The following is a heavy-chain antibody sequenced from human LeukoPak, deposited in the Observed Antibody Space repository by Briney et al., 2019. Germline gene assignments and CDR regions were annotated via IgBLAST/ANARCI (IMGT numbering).Heavy chain of an antibody. CDR2: INPSGGST. Sequence: SVKASCKASRYTFTSDYMDWVRQAPGQGLEWMGIINPSGGSTSYAQKFQGRVTMTRDTSTSTAYMELSSLRSEDTAVYYCARDRYYYDSRGYLRGISFDYWGQGALVTVSS. CDR3: ARDRYYYDSRGYLRGISFDY. CDR1: RYTFTSDY. J-gene: IGHJ4*02. D-gene: IGHD3-22*01. V-gene: IGHV1-46*01.